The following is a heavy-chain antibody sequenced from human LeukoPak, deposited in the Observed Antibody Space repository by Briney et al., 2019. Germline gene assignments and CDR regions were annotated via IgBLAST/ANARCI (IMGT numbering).Heavy chain of an antibody. CDR2: ISGSGGST. V-gene: IGHV3-23*01. Sequence: PGGSLRLSSAASGFTFSSYAMSWVRQAPGKGLEWVSAISGSGGSTYYADSVEGRFTISRDNSKNTLYLQMNSLRAEDTAVYYCAKDGPNYDILTGYYRGWFDPWGQGTLVTVSS. CDR3: AKDGPNYDILTGYYRGWFDP. J-gene: IGHJ5*02. D-gene: IGHD3-9*01. CDR1: GFTFSSYA.